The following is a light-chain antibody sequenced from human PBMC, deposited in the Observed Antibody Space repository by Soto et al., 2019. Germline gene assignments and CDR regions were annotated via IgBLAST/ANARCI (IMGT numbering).Light chain of an antibody. Sequence: QSALTQPASVSGSPGQSITISCTGTSSDVGDYNYVSWYQQHPGKAPKLIIYEVSHRLSGVSNRFSGSKSGHMASLTISGLQDDDEADYYCSSSITNNIVVFGGGTKLTVL. CDR1: SSDVGDYNY. J-gene: IGLJ2*01. V-gene: IGLV2-14*01. CDR3: SSSITNNIVV. CDR2: EVS.